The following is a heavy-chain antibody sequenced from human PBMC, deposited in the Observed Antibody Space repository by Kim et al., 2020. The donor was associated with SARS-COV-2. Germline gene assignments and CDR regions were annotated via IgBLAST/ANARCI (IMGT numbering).Heavy chain of an antibody. Sequence: LSLTCAASGFTFSSYAMHWVRQAPGKGLEWVAVISYDGSNKYYADSVKGRFTISRDNSKNTLYLQMNSLRAEDTAVYYCARDYHDVPDYWGQGTLVT. CDR1: GFTFSSYA. CDR2: ISYDGSNK. D-gene: IGHD1-1*01. CDR3: ARDYHDVPDY. V-gene: IGHV3-30*04. J-gene: IGHJ4*02.